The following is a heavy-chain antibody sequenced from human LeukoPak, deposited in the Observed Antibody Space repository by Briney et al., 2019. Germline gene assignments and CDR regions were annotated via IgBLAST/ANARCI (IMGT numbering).Heavy chain of an antibody. CDR2: IYYSGST. D-gene: IGHD3-10*01. Sequence: SETLSLTCTVSGGSISSYYWSWIRQPPGKGLEGIGYIYYSGSTNYNPSLKSRVTISLDTSKNQFSLKLCSVPAADTAVYYCARHLYGSGSYYLQIYCYCGMDVWGQGTTVTVSS. CDR3: ARHLYGSGSYYLQIYCYCGMDV. CDR1: GGSISSYY. V-gene: IGHV4-59*08. J-gene: IGHJ6*02.